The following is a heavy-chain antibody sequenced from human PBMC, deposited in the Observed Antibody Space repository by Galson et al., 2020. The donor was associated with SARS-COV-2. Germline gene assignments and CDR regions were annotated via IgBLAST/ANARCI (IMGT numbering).Heavy chain of an antibody. D-gene: IGHD1-1*01. Sequence: SETLSLTCAVYGGSLSGYYWSWIRQPPGKGLEWIGEINHSGNTNYNPSLKSRVTTSVDTSKNQFSLKLRSVTAADTAVYYCTRLYNWNDRDDHNGLDVWGQGTTVTGAS. CDR2: INHSGNT. V-gene: IGHV4-34*01. CDR3: TRLYNWNDRDDHNGLDV. J-gene: IGHJ6*02. CDR1: GGSLSGYY.